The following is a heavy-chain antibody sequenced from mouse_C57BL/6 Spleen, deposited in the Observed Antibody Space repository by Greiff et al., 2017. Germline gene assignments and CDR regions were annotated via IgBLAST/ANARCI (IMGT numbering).Heavy chain of an antibody. Sequence: QVQLHQPGAELVKPGASVKMSCKASGYTFTSYWITWVKQRPGQGLEWIGDIYPGSGSTNYNEKFKSKATLTVDTSSSSAYMQLSSLTSEGSAVYYCARVHGSSYDFDYWGQGTTLTVSS. CDR2: IYPGSGST. V-gene: IGHV1-55*01. J-gene: IGHJ2*01. CDR3: ARVHGSSYDFDY. CDR1: GYTFTSYW. D-gene: IGHD1-1*01.